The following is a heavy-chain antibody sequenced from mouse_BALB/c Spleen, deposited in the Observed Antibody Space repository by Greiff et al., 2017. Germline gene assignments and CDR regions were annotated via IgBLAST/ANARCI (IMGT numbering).Heavy chain of an antibody. CDR1: GYAFSSSW. CDR2: IYPGDGAT. V-gene: IGHV1-82*01. Sequence: VKLQESGPELVKPGASVKISCKASGYAFSSSWMTWVQQRPGQGLEWIGRIYPGDGATNYNGKFKGKATLTADKSSSTAYMQLSSLTSVDSAVYFCASRGDCDGFAYWGQGTLVTVSA. CDR3: ASRGDCDGFAY. D-gene: IGHD3-3*01. J-gene: IGHJ3*01.